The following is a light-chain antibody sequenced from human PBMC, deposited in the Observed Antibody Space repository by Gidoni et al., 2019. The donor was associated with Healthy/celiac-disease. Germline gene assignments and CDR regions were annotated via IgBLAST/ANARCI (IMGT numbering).Light chain of an antibody. V-gene: IGKV3-11*01. J-gene: IGKJ4*01. CDR1: QSVSSY. CDR2: DAS. Sequence: IVLTQSPATLSLSPGERATLSCRASQSVSSYLAWYQQKPGQAPRLLIYDASNRATGIPARFSGSGSGTDFTLTISSLEPEDFAVYYCQQRSNWLTFGGXTKVEIK. CDR3: QQRSNWLT.